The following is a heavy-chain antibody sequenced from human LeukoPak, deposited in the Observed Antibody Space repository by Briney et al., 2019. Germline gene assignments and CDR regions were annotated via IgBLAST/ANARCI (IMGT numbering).Heavy chain of an antibody. D-gene: IGHD3-3*01. V-gene: IGHV3-33*01. CDR1: GFAFSSYG. CDR2: IWYDGSNK. J-gene: IGHJ6*02. Sequence: GRSLRLSCAASGFAFSSYGMHWVRRAPGKGLEWVAVIWYDGSNKYYADSVKGRFTISRDNSKNTLYLQMNSLRAEDTAVYYCARDWVYDFWGGYYYYYYGMDVWGQGTTVTVSS. CDR3: ARDWVYDFWGGYYYYYYGMDV.